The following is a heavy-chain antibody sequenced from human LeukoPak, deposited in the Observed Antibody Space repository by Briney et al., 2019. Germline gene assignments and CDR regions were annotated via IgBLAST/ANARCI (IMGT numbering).Heavy chain of an antibody. CDR3: AGGPGFLIDC. Sequence: GGSLRLSCVTSGFTFSSYWMSWVRQTPGKGLEWVANIDQDGSGKNYVDSVKGRLTISRDNAKNLLLLQMNSLRPEDTAVYYCAGGPGFLIDCWGQGTLVTVSS. V-gene: IGHV3-7*01. D-gene: IGHD3-3*01. J-gene: IGHJ4*02. CDR2: IDQDGSGK. CDR1: GFTFSSYW.